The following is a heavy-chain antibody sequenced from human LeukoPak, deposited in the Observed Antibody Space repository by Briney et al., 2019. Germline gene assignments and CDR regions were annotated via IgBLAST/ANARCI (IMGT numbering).Heavy chain of an antibody. V-gene: IGHV3-48*03. Sequence: GGSLRLSCAASGFIFSSYEMNWVRQAPGKGLEWVSYISSSGSTIYYADSVKGRFTISRDNAKNSLYLQMNSLRAEDTAVYYCARDVVVVAATTWPYYYGMDVWGQGTTVTVSS. D-gene: IGHD2-15*01. J-gene: IGHJ6*02. CDR3: ARDVVVVAATTWPYYYGMDV. CDR1: GFIFSSYE. CDR2: ISSSGSTI.